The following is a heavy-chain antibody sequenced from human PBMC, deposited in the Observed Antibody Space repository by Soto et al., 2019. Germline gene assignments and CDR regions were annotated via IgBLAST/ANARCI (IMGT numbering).Heavy chain of an antibody. CDR3: ARGFQLVRKAPY. J-gene: IGHJ4*02. D-gene: IGHD6-13*01. CDR1: GFTFSSYA. V-gene: IGHV3-30-3*01. CDR2: ISYDGSNK. Sequence: PGGSLRLSCAASGFTFSSYAMHWVRQAPGKGLEWVAVISYDGSNKYYADSVKGRFTISRDNSKNTLYLQMNSLRAEDTAVYYCARGFQLVRKAPYWGQGTLVTVSS.